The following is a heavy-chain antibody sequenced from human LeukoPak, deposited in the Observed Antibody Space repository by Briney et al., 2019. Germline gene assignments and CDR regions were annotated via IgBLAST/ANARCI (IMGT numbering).Heavy chain of an antibody. D-gene: IGHD1-26*01. CDR3: ARGSEYSGTPGAFDI. CDR1: GFTVSSNY. Sequence: GGSLRLSCAASGFTVSSNYMNWVRQAPGKGLEWVSSISSSSSYIYYADSVKSRFTISRDNAKNSLYLQMNSLRAEDTAVYYCARGSEYSGTPGAFDIWGQGTMVTVSS. CDR2: ISSSSSYI. V-gene: IGHV3-21*01. J-gene: IGHJ3*02.